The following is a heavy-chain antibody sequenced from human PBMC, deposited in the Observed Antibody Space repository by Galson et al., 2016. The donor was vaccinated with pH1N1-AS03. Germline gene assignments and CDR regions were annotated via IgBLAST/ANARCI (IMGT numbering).Heavy chain of an antibody. CDR3: VRDPFFISFDI. CDR1: GFSFSTTW. J-gene: IGHJ3*02. Sequence: SLRLSCAASGFSFSTTWMTWVRQAPGKGLEFVANIKEDGSERNYAGYVKGRVIVSRDNAQNSLYLQMNSLGGEDTALYYCVRDPFFISFDIWGQGTVVTVSS. CDR2: IKEDGSER. D-gene: IGHD3-3*02. V-gene: IGHV3-7*01.